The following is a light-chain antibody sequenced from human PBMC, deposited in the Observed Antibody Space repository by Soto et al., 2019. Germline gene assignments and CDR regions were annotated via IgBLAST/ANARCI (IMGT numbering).Light chain of an antibody. CDR3: QQADSFPIT. Sequence: DIQMTQAASSVSASVADRVTISCRASEDINSRLAWYQQKPGNAPKLLIYAAFILQSGVPSRFSGYGSGTDFTLSISSLQPEDFATYYCQQADSFPITFGQGTRLEIK. V-gene: IGKV1-12*01. CDR2: AAF. CDR1: EDINSR. J-gene: IGKJ5*01.